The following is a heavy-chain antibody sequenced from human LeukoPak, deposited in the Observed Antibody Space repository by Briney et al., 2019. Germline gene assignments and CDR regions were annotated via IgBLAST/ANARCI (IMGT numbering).Heavy chain of an antibody. J-gene: IGHJ6*03. V-gene: IGHV4-59*01. CDR1: GGSISSYY. CDR2: IYYSGST. CDR3: ARSVEGYCSGGSCYSYYYYMDV. Sequence: SETLSLTCTVSGGSISSYYWSWIRQPLGKGLEWIGYIYYSGSTNYNPSLKSRVTISVDTSKNQFSLKLSSVTAADTAVYYCARSVEGYCSGGSCYSYYYYMDVWGKGTTVTVSS. D-gene: IGHD2-15*01.